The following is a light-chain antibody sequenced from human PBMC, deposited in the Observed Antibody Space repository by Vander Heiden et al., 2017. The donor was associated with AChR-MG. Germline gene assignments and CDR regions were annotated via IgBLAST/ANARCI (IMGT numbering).Light chain of an antibody. Sequence: EIVMTPSPATLSVSPGERATLSCRASQSVSSNLAWYQQKPGHAPRLLIYGASTRATGIPARFSGSGSGTEFTLTISSLQSEDFAVYYCQQYNNWPWTFGQGTKVEIK. CDR3: QQYNNWPWT. CDR2: GAS. J-gene: IGKJ1*01. V-gene: IGKV3-15*01. CDR1: QSVSSN.